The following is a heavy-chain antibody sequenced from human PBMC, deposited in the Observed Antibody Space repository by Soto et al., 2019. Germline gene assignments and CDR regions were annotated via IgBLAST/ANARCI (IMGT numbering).Heavy chain of an antibody. CDR1: GFTVSSNY. D-gene: IGHD2-2*01. J-gene: IGHJ5*02. CDR3: ARCPAAMLGHNWFDP. CDR2: IYSGGST. V-gene: IGHV3-66*01. Sequence: PGGSLRLSCAASGFTVSSNYMSWVRQAPGKGLEWVSVIYSGGSTYYADSVKGRFTISRDNSKNTLYLQMNSLRAEDTAVYYCARCPAAMLGHNWFDPWGQGTLVTVSS.